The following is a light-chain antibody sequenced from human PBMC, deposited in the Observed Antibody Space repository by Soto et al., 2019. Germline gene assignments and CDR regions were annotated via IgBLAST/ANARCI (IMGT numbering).Light chain of an antibody. V-gene: IGKV3-15*01. CDR2: GAS. CDR3: QQYKTWPIT. J-gene: IGKJ5*01. Sequence: EIVMTQSPVTLSVSPGERVTLSCRASQSVSNTVAWYQQKPGQAPRLLIYGASTRATGVPTRFSASGSGTEFTLSVSSLQSEDFAVFYCQQYKTWPITFGQGTRLEIK. CDR1: QSVSNT.